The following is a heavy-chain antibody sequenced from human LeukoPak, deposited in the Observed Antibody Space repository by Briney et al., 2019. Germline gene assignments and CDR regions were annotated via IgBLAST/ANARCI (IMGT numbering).Heavy chain of an antibody. CDR3: ARSRVVITDFDY. Sequence: ASVKVSCKASDYTFTSYGISLVRQAPGQGLEWMGWISAYNGNTNYAQKLQGRVTMTTDTSTSTAYMELRSLRSDDTAVYYCARSRVVITDFDYWGQGTLVTVSS. CDR1: DYTFTSYG. J-gene: IGHJ4*02. D-gene: IGHD3-22*01. CDR2: ISAYNGNT. V-gene: IGHV1-18*01.